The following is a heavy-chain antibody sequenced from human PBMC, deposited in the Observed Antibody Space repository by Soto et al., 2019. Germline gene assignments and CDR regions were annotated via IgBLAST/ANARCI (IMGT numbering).Heavy chain of an antibody. Sequence: EVQLLESGGGLVQPGGSLRLSCAASGFTFSSYAMSWVRQAPGKGLEWVSAISGSGGSTYYADSVKGRFTISRDNSKNTLYLQMNSLRAEDTAVYYCAKEGRPVIPLYYYGMDVWGQGTAVTVSS. CDR3: AKEGRPVIPLYYYGMDV. D-gene: IGHD3-16*02. CDR2: ISGSGGST. J-gene: IGHJ6*02. V-gene: IGHV3-23*01. CDR1: GFTFSSYA.